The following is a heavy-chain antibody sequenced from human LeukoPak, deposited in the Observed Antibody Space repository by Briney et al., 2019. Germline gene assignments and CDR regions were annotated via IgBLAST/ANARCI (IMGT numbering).Heavy chain of an antibody. V-gene: IGHV3-7*04. CDR3: ARAMDV. Sequence: GGSLRLSCAASGFTFSTYSMGWVRQAPGKGLEWVANIKQDGSEKFYVDSVKGRFTISRDNAKNSLYLQMNSLRVEDSAVYYCARAMDVWGQGTTVTVSS. CDR1: GFTFSTYS. CDR2: IKQDGSEK. J-gene: IGHJ6*02.